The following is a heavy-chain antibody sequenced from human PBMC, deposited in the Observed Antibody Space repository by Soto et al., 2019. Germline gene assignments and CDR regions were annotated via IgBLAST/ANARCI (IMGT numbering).Heavy chain of an antibody. V-gene: IGHV6-1*01. CDR1: GDSVSSNSAA. J-gene: IGHJ4*02. Sequence: PSQTLSLTCAISGDSVSSNSAAWNWIRPSPSRGLEWLGRTYYRSKWYNDYAVSVKSRITINPDPSKNQFSLQLNSVTPEDTAVYYCARGGYSYGPGVFDYWGQGTLVTVSS. CDR3: ARGGYSYGPGVFDY. CDR2: TYYRSKWYN. D-gene: IGHD5-18*01.